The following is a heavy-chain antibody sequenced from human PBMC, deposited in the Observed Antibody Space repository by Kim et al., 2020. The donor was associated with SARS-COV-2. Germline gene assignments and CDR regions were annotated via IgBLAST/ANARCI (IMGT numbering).Heavy chain of an antibody. D-gene: IGHD2-15*01. CDR3: AREWWQRDESWGPLGF. J-gene: IGHJ4*02. CDR1: GFTFSNYA. V-gene: IGHV3-64*01. CDR2: ISGKGGST. Sequence: GGSLRLSCAASGFTFSNYAMHWVRQAPGKGLEFVSGISGKGGSTTYANSVKGRFTISRDNSRNTLYLQMGSLRSDDMAVYYCAREWWQRDESWGPLGFWGQGALVTVSS.